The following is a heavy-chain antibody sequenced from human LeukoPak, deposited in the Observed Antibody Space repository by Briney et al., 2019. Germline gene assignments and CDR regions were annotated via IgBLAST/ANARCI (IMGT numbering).Heavy chain of an antibody. CDR3: ARKGASYYYDSSGYYSGKDAFDV. V-gene: IGHV3-53*04. CDR2: IYSGGST. Sequence: GGSLRLSCAASGFTVSSNYMSWVRQAPGKGLEWVSVIYSGGSTYYADSVKGRFTISRHNSKNTLYLQMNSLRAEDTAVYYCARKGASYYYDSSGYYSGKDAFDVWGQGTMVTVSS. J-gene: IGHJ3*01. CDR1: GFTVSSNY. D-gene: IGHD3-22*01.